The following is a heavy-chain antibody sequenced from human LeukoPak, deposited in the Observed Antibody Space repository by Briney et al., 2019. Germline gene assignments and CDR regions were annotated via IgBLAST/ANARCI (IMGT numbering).Heavy chain of an antibody. CDR1: GFTFSSYG. D-gene: IGHD6-13*01. J-gene: IGHJ4*02. V-gene: IGHV3-33*08. Sequence: PGRSLRLSCVASGFTFSSYGMHWVRQAPGKGLEWVAVIWYDGSNKYYADSVKGRFTISRDNSKNTLYLQMNSLRAEDTAVYYCARDQGFGSSSFDYWGQGTLVTVSS. CDR3: ARDQGFGSSSFDY. CDR2: IWYDGSNK.